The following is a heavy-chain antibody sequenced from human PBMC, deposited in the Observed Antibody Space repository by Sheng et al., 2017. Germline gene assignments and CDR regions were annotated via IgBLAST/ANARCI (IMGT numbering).Heavy chain of an antibody. CDR1: GYSISSGYY. J-gene: IGHJ4*01. CDR2: IYHSGST. V-gene: IGHV4-38-2*02. D-gene: IGHD3-9*01. CDR3: ARATTAYYIDY. Sequence: QVQLQESGPGLVKPSETLSLTCTVSGYSISSGYYWGWIRQPPGKGLEWIGNIYHSGSTYYNPSLKSRLTISVDTSKNQFSLKLTSVTAADTALYYCARATTAYYIDYWGHGTPGPPSP.